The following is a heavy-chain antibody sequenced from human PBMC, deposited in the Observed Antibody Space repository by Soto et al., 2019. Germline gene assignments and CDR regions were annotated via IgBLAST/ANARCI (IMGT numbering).Heavy chain of an antibody. V-gene: IGHV5-51*01. Sequence: GESLKISCKCSGYSFTKFWIGWVRQMPGKGLEWMGIIYPGDSDTRYSPSIQGQVTISADKSISTTYLQWSSLKASDTATYYCARLHGSGSSTPYDSDYWGQGTLVTVSS. D-gene: IGHD3-10*01. CDR3: ARLHGSGSSTPYDSDY. J-gene: IGHJ4*02. CDR2: IYPGDSDT. CDR1: GYSFTKFW.